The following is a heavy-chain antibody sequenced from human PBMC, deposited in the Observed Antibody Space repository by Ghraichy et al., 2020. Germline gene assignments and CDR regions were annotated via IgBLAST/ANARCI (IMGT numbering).Heavy chain of an antibody. CDR2: ISGSGGST. Sequence: GGSLRLSCAASGFTFSSYAMSWVRQAPGKGLEWVSAISGSGGSTFYADSVKGRFTISRDNSKNTLYVQMNSLRAEDTAVYYCAKVNYYDSSGYFYFYYGMDVWGQGTTVTVSS. CDR3: AKVNYYDSSGYFYFYYGMDV. J-gene: IGHJ6*02. CDR1: GFTFSSYA. V-gene: IGHV3-23*01. D-gene: IGHD3-22*01.